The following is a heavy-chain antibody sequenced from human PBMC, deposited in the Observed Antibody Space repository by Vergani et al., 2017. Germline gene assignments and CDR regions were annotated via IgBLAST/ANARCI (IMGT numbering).Heavy chain of an antibody. V-gene: IGHV5-51*03. D-gene: IGHD3-3*01. CDR1: GYSITNYW. CDR2: IYAGDSDV. Sequence: EVQLVQSGAEVKKPGESLKISCQGSGYSITNYWIAWVRQRPGKGLEWMGIIYAGDSDVRYSSSFQGQVTMSVDKSLSTAYLQWSSLKASDTATYYCAKTHDFSSLYSSYNWFDPWGQGTLVTVSS. CDR3: AKTHDFSSLYSSYNWFDP. J-gene: IGHJ5*02.